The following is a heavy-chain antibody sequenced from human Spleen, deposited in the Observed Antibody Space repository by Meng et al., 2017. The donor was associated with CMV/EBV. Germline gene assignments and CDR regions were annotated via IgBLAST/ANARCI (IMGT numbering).Heavy chain of an antibody. Sequence: SETLSLTCTVSGGSISSGGYYWSWIRQHPGKGLEWIGHIYHSGSTYYNPSLKRRVTIPVDTSENQFSLKLRSVTAADTAVYYCARDQGSSDYYYYGMDVWGQGTTVTVSS. D-gene: IGHD6-6*01. V-gene: IGHV4-31*03. CDR1: GGSISSGGYY. J-gene: IGHJ6*02. CDR2: IYHSGST. CDR3: ARDQGSSDYYYYGMDV.